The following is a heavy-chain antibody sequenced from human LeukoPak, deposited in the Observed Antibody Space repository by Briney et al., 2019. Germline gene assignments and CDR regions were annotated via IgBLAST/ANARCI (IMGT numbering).Heavy chain of an antibody. Sequence: GGSLRLSCAASGFTFSSYAMNWVRQAPGKGLEWVSVIYSGGSTYYADSVKGRFTISRDNSKNTLYLQMNSLRAEDTAVYYCARVGAAGMDYWGQGTLVTVSS. CDR2: IYSGGST. CDR3: ARVGAAGMDY. J-gene: IGHJ4*02. CDR1: GFTFSSYA. D-gene: IGHD6-13*01. V-gene: IGHV3-53*01.